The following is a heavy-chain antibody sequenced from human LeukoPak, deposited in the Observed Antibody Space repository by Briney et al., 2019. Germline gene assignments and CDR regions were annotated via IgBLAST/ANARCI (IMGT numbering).Heavy chain of an antibody. V-gene: IGHV4-59*01. J-gene: IGHJ5*02. CDR2: ISDSGST. D-gene: IGHD4-17*01. CDR1: GGSMNNYY. Sequence: PSETLSLTSTVSGGSMNNYYWSWIRQAPGKGLEWIGYISDSGSTNYNPSLRCRVTISVDTSKNQFSLKLSSVTAADTALYYCARYDYGDCWFDPWGQGTLVTVSS. CDR3: ARYDYGDCWFDP.